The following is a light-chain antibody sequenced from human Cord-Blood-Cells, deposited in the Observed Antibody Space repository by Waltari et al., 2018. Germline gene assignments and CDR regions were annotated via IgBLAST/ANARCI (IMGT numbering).Light chain of an antibody. CDR2: DDS. CDR3: QVWDRSSDHVV. V-gene: IGLV3-21*02. CDR1: NIGSKS. J-gene: IGLJ2*01. Sequence: SYVLTQPPSVSVAPGQTARITCGGNNIGSKSVHWYQQKTGQAPVLVVYDDSDRPSGIPGRFSGSNSGNTATLTISRVEAGDEADYYCQVWDRSSDHVVFGGGTKLTVL.